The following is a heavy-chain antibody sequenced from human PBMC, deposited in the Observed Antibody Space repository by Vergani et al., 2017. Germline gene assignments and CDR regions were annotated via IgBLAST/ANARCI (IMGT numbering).Heavy chain of an antibody. CDR3: ARRVCYDEGDAFRIGYVDS. V-gene: IGHV4-31*03. CDR2: IYSTGST. Sequence: QVQLQESGPGLVKPSQTLSLTCSVSGDSISNGVYYWNWIRQHPGKGLEWIGYIYSTGSTHHNPSLRRRINMSVDTSKNQFSLKLNSVTAADTSVYYCARRVCYDEGDAFRIGYVDSWGPGILVTVSS. CDR1: GDSISNGVYY. D-gene: IGHD2-2*01. J-gene: IGHJ4*02.